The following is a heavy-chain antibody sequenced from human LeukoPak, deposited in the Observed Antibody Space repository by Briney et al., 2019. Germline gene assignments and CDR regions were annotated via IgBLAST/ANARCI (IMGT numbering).Heavy chain of an antibody. CDR3: ATQILLCHYY. D-gene: IGHD3-10*02. J-gene: IGHJ4*02. CDR1: GGSISSGSYY. V-gene: IGHV4-61*02. Sequence: SQTLSLTCTVSGGSISSGSYYWSWIRQPAGKGLEWIGRIYSSGSTNYNPSLKSRVTISLDTSKNQFSLKLSSVTAADTAVYYCATQILLCHYYWGQGTLVSVSS. CDR2: IYSSGST.